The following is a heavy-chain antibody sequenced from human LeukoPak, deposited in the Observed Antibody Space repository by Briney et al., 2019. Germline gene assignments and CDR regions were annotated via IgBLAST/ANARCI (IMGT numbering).Heavy chain of an antibody. Sequence: HSGGSLRLSCATSGFSFTDYPMNWVRQAPGKGLEWISNIRTTAEGAKYAYYPDSVKGRVTISRDDGKNTLYLHMNSLRDDDTAVYYCATDQRYAFDYWGQGILVTVSS. CDR1: GFSFTDYP. CDR2: IRTTAEGAKYA. D-gene: IGHD3-9*01. CDR3: ATDQRYAFDY. J-gene: IGHJ4*02. V-gene: IGHV3-48*02.